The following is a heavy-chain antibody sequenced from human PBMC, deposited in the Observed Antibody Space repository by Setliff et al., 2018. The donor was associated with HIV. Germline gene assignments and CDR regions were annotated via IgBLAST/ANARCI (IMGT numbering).Heavy chain of an antibody. CDR1: GYIFTDYW. J-gene: IGHJ6*03. D-gene: IGHD2-21*01. CDR2: IYPGDSDT. V-gene: IGHV5-51*01. CDR3: ARAPRSPLRWRDNLLSSSSFFMDV. Sequence: GESLKISCEASGYIFTDYWIGWVRQMPGKGLEWMGIIYPGDSDTRYRPSFQGQVTFSADKSISAGYLQWDRLKASDSAIYYCARAPRSPLRWRDNLLSSSSFFMDVWGKGTTVTVSS.